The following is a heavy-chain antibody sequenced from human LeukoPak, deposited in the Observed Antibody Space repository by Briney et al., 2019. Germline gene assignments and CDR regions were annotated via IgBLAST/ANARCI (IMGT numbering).Heavy chain of an antibody. J-gene: IGHJ4*02. D-gene: IGHD2-21*02. CDR3: ARRYCGGDCYSDFSYFDY. V-gene: IGHV5-51*01. Sequence: GESLKISCKGSGYSFTSYWIGWVRQMPGKGLEWMGIIYPGDSDTRYSPSFQGQATISADKSISTAYLQWSSLKASDTAMYYCARRYCGGDCYSDFSYFDYWGQGTLVTVSS. CDR2: IYPGDSDT. CDR1: GYSFTSYW.